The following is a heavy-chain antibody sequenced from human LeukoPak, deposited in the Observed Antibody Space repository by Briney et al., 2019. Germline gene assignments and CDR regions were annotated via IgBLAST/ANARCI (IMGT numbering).Heavy chain of an antibody. V-gene: IGHV1-2*02. CDR1: GYTFTGYY. CDR3: ARERGTLAVAGDAVDI. Sequence: GASVKVSCKASGYTFTGYYMHWVRQAPGEGLEWMGWINPNSGGTKYAQKLQGRVTMTRDTSINTAYMEVRRLTSDDTAVYYCARERGTLAVAGDAVDIWGQGTMVTVSS. J-gene: IGHJ3*02. CDR2: INPNSGGT. D-gene: IGHD6-19*01.